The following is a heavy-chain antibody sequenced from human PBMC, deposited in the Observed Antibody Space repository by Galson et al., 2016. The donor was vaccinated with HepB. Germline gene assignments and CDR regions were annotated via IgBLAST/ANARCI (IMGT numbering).Heavy chain of an antibody. CDR2: IYHSGST. D-gene: IGHD6-13*01. CDR3: ARGSLWYDY. V-gene: IGHV4-38-2*01. J-gene: IGHJ4*02. CDR1: GYSISSGYQ. Sequence: TLSLTCAVSGYSISSGYQWGWIRQPPGKGLEWIGSIYHSGSTYYNPSLKSRVTISVDTSKNQFSLKLSSGTAADTAVYYCARGSLWYDYWGQGTLVTVSS.